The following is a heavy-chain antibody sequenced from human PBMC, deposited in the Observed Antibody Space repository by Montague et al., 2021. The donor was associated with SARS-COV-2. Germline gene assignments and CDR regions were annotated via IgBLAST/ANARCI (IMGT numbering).Heavy chain of an antibody. J-gene: IGHJ1*01. V-gene: IGHV3-49*03. CDR1: GFSFGDYA. CDR3: TGGIYYLQH. CDR2: IRSKAYGGTT. Sequence: SLRLSCAASGFSFGDYAMSCFRQAPGNGLERVGFIRSKAYGGTTEYAASVKGRFTISRDDSKSIAYLQMNSLRTEDTAVYYCTGGIYYLQHWGQGTLVTVSS. D-gene: IGHD1-26*01.